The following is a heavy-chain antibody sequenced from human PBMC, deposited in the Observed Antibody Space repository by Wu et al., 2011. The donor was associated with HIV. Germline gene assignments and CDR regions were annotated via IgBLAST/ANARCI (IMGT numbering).Heavy chain of an antibody. Sequence: NVSCKASGYTFTSYYIRLGATRAPGQGLEWVGMINLLMISPDYAQKFQDRITIAADRPSRSVYLELNTLRFEDTAMYYCATRQTPYYDVLSERVASAGENDASDIWGRGTMVTVSS. CDR1: GYTFTSYY. CDR2: INLLMISP. J-gene: IGHJ3*02. V-gene: IGHV1-46*01. CDR3: ATRQTPYYDVLSERVASAGENDASDI. D-gene: IGHD3-3*01.